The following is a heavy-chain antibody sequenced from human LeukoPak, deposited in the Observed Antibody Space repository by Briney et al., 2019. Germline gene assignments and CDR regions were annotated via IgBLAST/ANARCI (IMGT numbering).Heavy chain of an antibody. CDR1: GGSISKQC. V-gene: IGHV4-4*07. D-gene: IGHD3-10*01. CDR3: TRDSGTTGEVKFDP. Sequence: SQTLSLTCTVSGGSISKQCWTWVRQSAGKGLEWIGRIYGDGTITYNPSLKSRVTMSVDTSKNQFSLRLTSVTAADTAMYYCTRDSGTTGEVKFDPWGQGILVTVSS. J-gene: IGHJ5*02. CDR2: IYGDGTI.